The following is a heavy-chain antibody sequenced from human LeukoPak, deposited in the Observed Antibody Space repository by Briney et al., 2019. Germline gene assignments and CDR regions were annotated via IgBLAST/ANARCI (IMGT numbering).Heavy chain of an antibody. Sequence: PGGSLRLSCAASGFTFSSYTIHWVRQAPGKGLEWVASIRCDGSNKYHAESVKGRLTISRDNSKNTLYLQMNSLGVEDTAVYYCAKGSSAYTSGVAIDSWGQGTLVTVSS. J-gene: IGHJ4*02. D-gene: IGHD3-16*01. CDR2: IRCDGSNK. CDR1: GFTFSSYT. CDR3: AKGSSAYTSGVAIDS. V-gene: IGHV3-30*02.